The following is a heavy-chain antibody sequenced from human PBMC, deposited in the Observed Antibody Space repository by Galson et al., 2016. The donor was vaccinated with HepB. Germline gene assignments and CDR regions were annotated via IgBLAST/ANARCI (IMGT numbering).Heavy chain of an antibody. CDR1: GVSINNYY. CDR3: TVQVVLLGHDAFDI. D-gene: IGHD2-15*01. Sequence: EPLSLTCTVSGVSINNYYWTWIRQPPGKGLEWIGYIYPSGNINYHPSLEGRLTISIDTSNNQFSLRLSSVTAADTAVYYCTVQVVLLGHDAFDIWGQGTMVAVSS. CDR2: IYPSGNI. J-gene: IGHJ3*02. V-gene: IGHV4-59*01.